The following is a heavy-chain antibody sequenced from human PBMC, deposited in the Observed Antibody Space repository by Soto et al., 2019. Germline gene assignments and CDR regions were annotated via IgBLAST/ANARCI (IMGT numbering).Heavy chain of an antibody. CDR2: ISAYNGNT. CDR1: GYTFTSYG. D-gene: IGHD3-10*01. Sequence: QVQLVQSGAEVKKPGASVKVSCKASGYTFTSYGISWVRQAPGQGLEWMGWISAYNGNTNYAKKRQGRVTMTTGTSTSTAYMELRSLRSDDTSVYYCARVLRAGYYFDYWGQGTLVTVSS. CDR3: ARVLRAGYYFDY. J-gene: IGHJ4*02. V-gene: IGHV1-18*04.